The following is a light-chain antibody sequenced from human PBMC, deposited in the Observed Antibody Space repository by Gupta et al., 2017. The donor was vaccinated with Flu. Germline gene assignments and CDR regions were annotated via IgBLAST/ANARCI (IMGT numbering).Light chain of an antibody. J-gene: IGKJ1*01. CDR2: DAT. CDR3: QQSDGIPLW. CDR1: QGVITY. Sequence: PSSLSASVGERVTLTCRASQGVITYVNWYQQRPGKPPNLLVSDATRLHVGIPSRFSGSGSGTDFTLTIDKLHPDDFATYCCQQSDGIPLWFGPGTKVEI. V-gene: IGKV1-39*01.